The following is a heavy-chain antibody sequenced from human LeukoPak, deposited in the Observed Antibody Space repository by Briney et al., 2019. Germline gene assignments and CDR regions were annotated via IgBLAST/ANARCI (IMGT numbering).Heavy chain of an antibody. Sequence: GASVKVSCKASGGTLSNYPFSWVRQAPGQGLEWMGKIIPSVGLTRYAEKFQGRLTLTGDTSTTTAYMELSSLTSDDTAVYYCARPRGDAAGVETRFDPWGPGTLVIVSS. D-gene: IGHD6-13*01. CDR1: GGTLSNYP. CDR2: IIPSVGLT. CDR3: ARPRGDAAGVETRFDP. V-gene: IGHV1-69*02. J-gene: IGHJ5*02.